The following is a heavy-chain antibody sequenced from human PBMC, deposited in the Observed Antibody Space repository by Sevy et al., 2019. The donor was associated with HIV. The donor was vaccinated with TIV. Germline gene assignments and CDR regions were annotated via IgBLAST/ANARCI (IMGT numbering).Heavy chain of an antibody. J-gene: IGHJ3*02. CDR3: ARGGYGDYTDAFDI. V-gene: IGHV3-21*01. D-gene: IGHD4-17*01. CDR1: GFTFSSYS. Sequence: GGSLRLSCAASGFTFSSYSMNWVRQAPGKGLEWVSSISSSSYIYYADSVKGRFTISRDNAKNSLYLQMNSLRAEDTAMYYCARGGYGDYTDAFDIWGQGTMVTVSS. CDR2: ISSSSYI.